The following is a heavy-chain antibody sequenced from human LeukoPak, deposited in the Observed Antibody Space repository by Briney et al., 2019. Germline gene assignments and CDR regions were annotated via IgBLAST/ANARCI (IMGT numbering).Heavy chain of an antibody. CDR3: APRGDIEHSYVYGKWFDP. V-gene: IGHV4-34*01. D-gene: IGHD5-18*01. CDR2: INHSGSS. Sequence: PSETLSLTCAVYGRSFRTYYWTWIRQPPGKGLEWIGEINHSGSSNYNSSLRSRVTISVDTSYKKFSLRLSSVTTADTAVYYCAPRGDIEHSYVYGKWFDPWGQGTRVTVSS. CDR1: GRSFRTYY. J-gene: IGHJ5*02.